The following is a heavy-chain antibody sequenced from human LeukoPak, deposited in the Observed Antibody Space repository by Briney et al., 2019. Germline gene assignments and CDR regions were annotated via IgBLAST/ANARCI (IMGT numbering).Heavy chain of an antibody. CDR3: AKGSIAARRDWFDP. CDR2: ISDSGGST. Sequence: SGGSLRLSCAASGFTFSSYAMGWVRQAPGKGLEWVSAISDSGGSTYYADSVKGRFTISRDNSKNTLYLQMNSLRVEDTAVYYCAKGSIAARRDWFDPWGQGTLVTVSS. D-gene: IGHD6-6*01. J-gene: IGHJ5*02. CDR1: GFTFSSYA. V-gene: IGHV3-23*01.